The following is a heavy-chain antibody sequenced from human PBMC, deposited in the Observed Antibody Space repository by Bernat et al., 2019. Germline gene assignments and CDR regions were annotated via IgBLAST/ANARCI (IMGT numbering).Heavy chain of an antibody. D-gene: IGHD3-22*01. V-gene: IGHV3-73*01. J-gene: IGHJ6*02. CDR1: GFTFSGSA. CDR3: TRLTNYYDSSGPDYYYYGMDV. CDR2: IRSKANSYAT. Sequence: EVQLVESGGGLVQPGGSLKLSCAASGFTFSGSAMHWVRQASGKGLEWVGRIRSKANSYATAYAASGKGRFTISRDDSKNTAYLQMNSLKTEDTAVYYCTRLTNYYDSSGPDYYYYGMDVWGQGTTVTVSS.